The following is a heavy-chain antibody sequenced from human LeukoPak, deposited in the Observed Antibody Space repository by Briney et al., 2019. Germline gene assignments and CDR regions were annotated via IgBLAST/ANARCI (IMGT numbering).Heavy chain of an antibody. CDR2: IKQDGSEK. CDR1: GFTFNSYW. Sequence: GGSLRLSCAASGFTFNSYWMTWVRQAPGKGLEWVANIKQDGSEKYYVDSVKGRFTISRDNAQKSLYLQLNSLRVEDTGVYYCARDETGGYFENWGQGTLVTVSS. V-gene: IGHV3-7*01. CDR3: ARDETGGYFEN. J-gene: IGHJ4*01. D-gene: IGHD3-10*01.